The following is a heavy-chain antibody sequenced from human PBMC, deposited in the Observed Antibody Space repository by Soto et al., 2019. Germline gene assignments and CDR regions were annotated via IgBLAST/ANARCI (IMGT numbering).Heavy chain of an antibody. J-gene: IGHJ3*02. CDR1: GYTFTSYY. CDR2: INPSGGST. V-gene: IGHV1-46*01. CDR3: ARDVGLTYYYDSKGRNDAFDI. Sequence: SVKDSFNASGYTFTSYYMHWGRQAPVQGLEWMGIINPSGGSTSYAQKFQGRVTMTRDTSTSTVYMELSSLRSEDKAVYYCARDVGLTYYYDSKGRNDAFDIWGQGTMVTVS. D-gene: IGHD3-22*01.